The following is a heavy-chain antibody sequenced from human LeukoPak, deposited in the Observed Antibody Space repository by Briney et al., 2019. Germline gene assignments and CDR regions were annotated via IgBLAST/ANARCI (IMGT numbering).Heavy chain of an antibody. CDR2: IIWNSGSI. V-gene: IGHV3-9*01. J-gene: IGHJ4*02. Sequence: GGSLRLSCAPSVLAFIYFAVTRVGQAPGRGLGGGSGIIWNSGSIAYADSVKGRFTISRDNAKNSLYLQMNSLSAEDTGLYYSAKAISVGAPPYYFDYWGQGTLVTVSS. D-gene: IGHD1-26*01. CDR3: AKAISVGAPPYYFDY. CDR1: VLAFIYFA.